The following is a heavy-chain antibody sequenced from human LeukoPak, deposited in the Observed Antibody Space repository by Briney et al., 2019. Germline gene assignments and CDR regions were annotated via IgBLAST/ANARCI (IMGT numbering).Heavy chain of an antibody. CDR1: GGSISSSNW. CDR2: IYHSGST. V-gene: IGHV4-4*02. J-gene: IGHJ2*01. CDR3: ARGLGYYDILTGYSPDWYFDL. D-gene: IGHD3-9*01. Sequence: PSGTLSLTSAVSGGSISSSNWWSWVRQPPGKGLEWIGEIYHSGSTNYNPSLKSRVTISVDKSKNQFSLKLSSVTAADTAVYYCARGLGYYDILTGYSPDWYFDLWGRGTLVTVSS.